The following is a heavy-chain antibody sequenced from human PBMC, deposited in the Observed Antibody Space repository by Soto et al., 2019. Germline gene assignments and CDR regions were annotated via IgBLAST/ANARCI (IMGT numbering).Heavy chain of an antibody. CDR1: GFTFSSYG. V-gene: IGHV3-30*18. Sequence: PGGSLRLSCAASGFTFSSYGMHWVRQAPGKGLEWVAVTSYDGRNEYYEDSLKGRFTISRDNSKNTLYLQMNSLRPEDSAVYYCAKDLRYDILTGYYMGVGAFDIWGLGTVVTVSS. D-gene: IGHD3-9*01. J-gene: IGHJ3*02. CDR2: TSYDGRNE. CDR3: AKDLRYDILTGYYMGVGAFDI.